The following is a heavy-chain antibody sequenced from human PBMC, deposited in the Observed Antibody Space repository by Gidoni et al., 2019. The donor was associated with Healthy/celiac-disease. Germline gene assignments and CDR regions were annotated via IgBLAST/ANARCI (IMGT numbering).Heavy chain of an antibody. CDR2: IYYSGST. V-gene: IGHV4-39*01. CDR1: GGSISSSSYY. D-gene: IGHD3-3*01. J-gene: IGHJ4*02. Sequence: QLQLQESGPGLVKPSETLSLTCTVSGGSISSSSYYWGLIRQPPGKGLEWIGSIYYSGSTYYNPSLKSRVTISVDTSKNQFSLKLSSVTAADTAVYYCARLGSGYYIVDYWGQGTLVTVSS. CDR3: ARLGSGYYIVDY.